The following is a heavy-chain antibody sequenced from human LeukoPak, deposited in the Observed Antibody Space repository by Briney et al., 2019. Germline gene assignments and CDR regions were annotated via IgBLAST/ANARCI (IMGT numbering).Heavy chain of an antibody. CDR3: ARGGRYGGNTGFDF. J-gene: IGHJ4*02. Sequence: ASVKVSCKGSGYTFTSYATNWGRHAPGQGLEWMGWISGYNGNTNYAPKLQGRVTMTTDTSTNTAYMELRSLRSDDTAVYYCARGGRYGGNTGFDFWGLGTLVTVSS. V-gene: IGHV1-18*01. CDR1: GYTFTSYA. D-gene: IGHD4-23*01. CDR2: ISGYNGNT.